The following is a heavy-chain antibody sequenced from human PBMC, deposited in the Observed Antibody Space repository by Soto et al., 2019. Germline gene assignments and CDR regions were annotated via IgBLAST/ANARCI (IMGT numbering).Heavy chain of an antibody. CDR3: GSVRPSGYVLS. V-gene: IGHV4-59*01. CDR2: VYFSGDT. D-gene: IGHD6-25*01. J-gene: IGHJ5*02. Sequence: SETLSLTCTVSGGSLSSYYWPCIRQTPGKGLEWIGYVYFSGDTNYNPSLKSRGTISIDTSKNLFSLRLASVTAADTASYYCGSVRPSGYVLSWGQGSLVTVS. CDR1: GGSLSSYY.